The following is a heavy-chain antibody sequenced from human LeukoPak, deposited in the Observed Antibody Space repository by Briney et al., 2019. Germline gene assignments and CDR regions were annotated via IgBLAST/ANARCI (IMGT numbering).Heavy chain of an antibody. J-gene: IGHJ6*03. V-gene: IGHV3-30*18. D-gene: IGHD1-26*01. CDR3: AKQGEIQVGATTYYYYYMDV. Sequence: GGSLRLSCAASGFTFSSYGMHWVRQAPGKGLEWVAVISYDGSNRYYADSVKGRFTISRDTSKNTLYLQMNSLSAEDTAVYYCAKQGEIQVGATTYYYYYMDVWGKGTTVTISS. CDR2: ISYDGSNR. CDR1: GFTFSSYG.